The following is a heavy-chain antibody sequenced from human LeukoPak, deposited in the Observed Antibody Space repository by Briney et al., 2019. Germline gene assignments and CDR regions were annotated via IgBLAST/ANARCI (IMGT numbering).Heavy chain of an antibody. V-gene: IGHV1-8*01. D-gene: IGHD6-25*01. J-gene: IGHJ4*02. CDR2: MNPNSGNT. CDR1: GYTFTSYD. Sequence: ASVKVSCKASGYTFTSYDINWVRQATGQGLEWMGWMNPNSGNTGYAQKFQGRVTMTRNTSISTAYMELSSLRSEDTAVYYCARRIAAAGQVDYWGQGTLVTVSS. CDR3: ARRIAAAGQVDY.